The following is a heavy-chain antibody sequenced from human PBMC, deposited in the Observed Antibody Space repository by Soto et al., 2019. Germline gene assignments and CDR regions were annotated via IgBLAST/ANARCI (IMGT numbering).Heavy chain of an antibody. Sequence: ASVKVSCKASGYTFTSYGISWVRQAPGQGLEWMGWISAYNGNTNYAQKLQGRVTMTTDTSTSTAYMELRSLRSDDTAVYYCARVPAGYGGNHNWFASWGQGTLVTVSS. V-gene: IGHV1-18*01. D-gene: IGHD2-15*01. CDR2: ISAYNGNT. CDR3: ARVPAGYGGNHNWFAS. J-gene: IGHJ5*01. CDR1: GYTFTSYG.